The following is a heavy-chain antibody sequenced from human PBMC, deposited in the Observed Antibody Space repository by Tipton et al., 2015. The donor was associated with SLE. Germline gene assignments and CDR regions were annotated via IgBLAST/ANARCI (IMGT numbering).Heavy chain of an antibody. CDR1: GYTFTRFG. V-gene: IGHV1-18*01. D-gene: IGHD6-13*01. CDR3: ARDRGIAAAY. J-gene: IGHJ4*02. Sequence: QVQLVQSGAEVKKPGASVKVSCKASGYTFTRFGISWVRQAPGQGLEWMGWISASYGNTNYAQKFQGRVTMTTDTSTSTAYMELSSLRSEDTAVYYCARDRGIAAAYWGQGTLVTVSS. CDR2: ISASYGNT.